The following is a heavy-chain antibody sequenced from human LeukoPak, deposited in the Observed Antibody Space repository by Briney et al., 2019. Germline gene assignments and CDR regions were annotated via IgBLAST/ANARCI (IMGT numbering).Heavy chain of an antibody. J-gene: IGHJ4*02. D-gene: IGHD3-22*01. CDR1: GVAITSYY. Sequence: SETLSLTRTVSGVAITSYYWSWIRQPPGKGLEWIGSIYHSGSTNDNPSLKSRVTTSVDTSKNQFSLKLSSVTAADTAVYYCARRGYYFDSRHYYYFHYWGQGTLVTVSS. V-gene: IGHV4-59*08. CDR3: ARRGYYFDSRHYYYFHY. CDR2: IYHSGST.